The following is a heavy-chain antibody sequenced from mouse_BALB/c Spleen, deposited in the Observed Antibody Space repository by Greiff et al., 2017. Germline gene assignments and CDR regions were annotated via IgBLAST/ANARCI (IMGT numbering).Heavy chain of an antibody. CDR1: GYTFTSYY. CDR2: INPSNGGT. V-gene: IGHV1S81*02. Sequence: QVQLKQSGAELVKPGASVKLSCKASGYTFTSYYMYWVKQRPGQGLEWIGEINPSNGGTNFNEKFKSKATLTVDKSSSTAYMQLSSLTSEDSAVYYCTRRMGGAWFAYWGQGTLVTVSA. CDR3: TRRMGGAWFAY. J-gene: IGHJ3*01. D-gene: IGHD2-3*01.